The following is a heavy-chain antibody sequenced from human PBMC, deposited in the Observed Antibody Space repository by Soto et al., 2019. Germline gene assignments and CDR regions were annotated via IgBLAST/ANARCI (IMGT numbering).Heavy chain of an antibody. V-gene: IGHV4-59*11. J-gene: IGHJ5*02. CDR2: TYFRGSA. Sequence: SDTLSLTCDVSGVSITSHYWNWIRQSPGMGLEWIGSTYFRGSASYNPSLKSRDTISLDTSKDQLSLTLSAVTAADSAVYYCARDLRSRGWFDPWGPGILVTVSS. CDR3: ARDLRSRGWFDP. CDR1: GVSITSHY.